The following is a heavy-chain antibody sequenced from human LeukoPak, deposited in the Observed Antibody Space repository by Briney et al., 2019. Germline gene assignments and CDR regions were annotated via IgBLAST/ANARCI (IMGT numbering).Heavy chain of an antibody. CDR2: MNPNSGNT. J-gene: IGHJ4*02. CDR3: ARARGYSYGYGDY. V-gene: IGHV1-8*01. Sequence: ASVKVSCKASGYTFTNYDINWVRQATGQGLEWMGWMNPNSGNTGYAQKFQGRVTMTRNTSIRTAYMELSSLRSEDTAAYYCARARGYSYGYGDYWGQGTLVTVSS. D-gene: IGHD5-18*01. CDR1: GYTFTNYD.